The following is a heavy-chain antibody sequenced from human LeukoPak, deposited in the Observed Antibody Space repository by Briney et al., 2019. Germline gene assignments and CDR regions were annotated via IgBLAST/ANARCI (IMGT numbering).Heavy chain of an antibody. J-gene: IGHJ3*01. CDR2: LNTHTGNT. CDR3: ARGAADPSRYYSDVGLGS. Sequence: ASVKVSCKASGYTFTGYYMHWVRQAPGQGLEWMGLLNTHTGNTTYFKEFTGRVVFSLDTSVSTSYLQISSLRPDDTAVYYCARGAADPSRYYSDVGLGSWGQGTMVIASA. CDR1: GYTFTGYY. D-gene: IGHD3-22*01. V-gene: IGHV7-4-1*02.